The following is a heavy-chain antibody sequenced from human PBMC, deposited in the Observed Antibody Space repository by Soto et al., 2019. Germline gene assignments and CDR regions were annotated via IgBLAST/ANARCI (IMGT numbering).Heavy chain of an antibody. V-gene: IGHV4-59*08. CDR3: ARHFLLAARPDAFDI. Sequence: SETLSLTCTVSGGSISSYYWSWIRQPPGKGLEWIGYIYYSGSTNYNPSLKSRVTISVDTSKNQFSLKLSSVTAADTAVYYCARHFLLAARPDAFDIWGQGTMVTVSS. CDR2: IYYSGST. J-gene: IGHJ3*02. CDR1: GGSISSYY. D-gene: IGHD6-6*01.